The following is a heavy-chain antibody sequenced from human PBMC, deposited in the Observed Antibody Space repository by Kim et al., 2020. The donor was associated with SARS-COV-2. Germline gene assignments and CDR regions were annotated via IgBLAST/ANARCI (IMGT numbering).Heavy chain of an antibody. Sequence: GGSLRLSCAASGFTFSNYGIHWVRQAPGKGLEWVALIRYDGSDKYYADSVKGRFTFSRDTSKNTLYLQMNSLRAEDTAVYYCARDQGGTMGYGRDVGGKGTTVTVSS. D-gene: IGHD3-10*01. J-gene: IGHJ6*04. V-gene: IGHV3-33*01. CDR3: ARDQGGTMGYGRDV. CDR2: IRYDGSDK. CDR1: GFTFSNYG.